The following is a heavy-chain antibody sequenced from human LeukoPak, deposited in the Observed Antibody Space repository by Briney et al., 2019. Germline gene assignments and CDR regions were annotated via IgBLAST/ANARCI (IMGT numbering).Heavy chain of an antibody. CDR3: GRGPNGDYVGAFEF. CDR2: IKGSGGGS. D-gene: IGHD4-17*01. V-gene: IGHV3-23*01. J-gene: IGHJ3*01. CDR1: GFPFSDYA. Sequence: GGSLRLSCEASGFPFSDYAMTWVRQAPGKGLEWVSSIKGSGGGSSYADSVKGRFTMTRDNSKSTLYLQMNSLRAGDTAVYFCGRGPNGDYVGAFEFWGQGTLVTVSS.